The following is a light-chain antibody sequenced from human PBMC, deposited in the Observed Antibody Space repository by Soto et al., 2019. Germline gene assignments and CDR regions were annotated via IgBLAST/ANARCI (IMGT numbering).Light chain of an antibody. Sequence: QSALTQPASVSGSPGQSITISCTGTGSDVGGYNYVSWYQQHPGKAPKVMIYDVSNRPSGVSNRFSGSKSGNTASLTISGLQAEDEADYYCSSYTSASTPLVFGGGTKVTDL. CDR3: SSYTSASTPLV. V-gene: IGLV2-14*01. CDR1: GSDVGGYNY. CDR2: DVS. J-gene: IGLJ2*01.